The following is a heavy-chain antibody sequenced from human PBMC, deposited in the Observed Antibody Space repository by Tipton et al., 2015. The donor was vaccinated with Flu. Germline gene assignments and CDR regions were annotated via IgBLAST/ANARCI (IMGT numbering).Heavy chain of an antibody. J-gene: IGHJ6*02. D-gene: IGHD1-26*01. CDR1: GGSIGSSSYY. CDR3: ARATSSGTYYGYSEGYFAMDV. Sequence: LSLTCTVSGGSIGSSSYYWGWIRQPPGKGLEWVSFISGRDDHPYYADSMNGRVTVSRDNAKNSLFLQMNSLRVDDSAVYFCARATSSGTYYGYSEGYFAMDVWGQGTTVTVSS. CDR2: ISGRDDHP. V-gene: IGHV3-11*06.